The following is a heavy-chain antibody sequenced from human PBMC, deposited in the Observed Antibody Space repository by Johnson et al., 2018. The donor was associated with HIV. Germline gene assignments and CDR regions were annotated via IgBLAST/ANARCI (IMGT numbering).Heavy chain of an antibody. CDR3: ARYLGSGYNDAFDI. J-gene: IGHJ3*02. V-gene: IGHV3-20*04. CDR2: IHWNGGST. CDR1: GFTFDDYG. D-gene: IGHD3-22*01. Sequence: VQLVESGGGVVRPGVSLRLSCTASGFTFDDYGMSWVRQAPGKGLEWVSGIHWNGGSTGYADSVKGRFTISRDNAKNSLYLQMNSLRAEDTALYYCARYLGSGYNDAFDIWGQGTMVTISS.